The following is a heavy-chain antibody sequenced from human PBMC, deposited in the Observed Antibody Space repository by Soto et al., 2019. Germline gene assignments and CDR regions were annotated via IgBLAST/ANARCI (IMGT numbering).Heavy chain of an antibody. CDR3: ARDGGSPLFLDAFDI. CDR1: GGTFSSYA. J-gene: IGHJ3*02. V-gene: IGHV1-69*13. D-gene: IGHD3-16*01. CDR2: IIPIFGTA. Sequence: SVKVSCKASGGTFSSYAISWVRQAPGQGLEWMGGIIPIFGTANYAQKFQGRVTITADESTSTAYMELSSLRSEDTAVYYCARDGGSPLFLDAFDIWGEGTMVTVS.